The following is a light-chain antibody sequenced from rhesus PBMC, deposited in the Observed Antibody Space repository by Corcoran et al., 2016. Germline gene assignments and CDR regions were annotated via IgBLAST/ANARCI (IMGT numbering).Light chain of an antibody. CDR1: QDINNY. V-gene: IGKV1-66*01. CDR3: QQYNNSPYS. Sequence: DIQMTQSPSSLSASVGDTVTITCRASQDINNYLSWYQQTPGKAPKPLIYLASSLETGVPSRVSGMGSGTDYTLTISSLQPGDIATYYCQQYNNSPYSFGLGTKVEIK. CDR2: LAS. J-gene: IGKJ2*01.